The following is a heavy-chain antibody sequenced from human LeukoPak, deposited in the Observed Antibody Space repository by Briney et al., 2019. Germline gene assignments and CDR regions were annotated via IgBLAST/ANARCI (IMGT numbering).Heavy chain of an antibody. CDR2: IKRDGSDT. J-gene: IGHJ4*02. V-gene: IGHV3-7*01. CDR3: ARDANYYDSRGENYFNY. D-gene: IGHD3-22*01. Sequence: GGSLRLSCGACEFAFNSYWMSWVRQAPGKGLEWVANIKRDGSDTYYVDSVKGRFTISRDNDKSSLYLQLNSLRVEDTAVYYCARDANYYDSRGENYFNYWGQGTLVTVSS. CDR1: EFAFNSYW.